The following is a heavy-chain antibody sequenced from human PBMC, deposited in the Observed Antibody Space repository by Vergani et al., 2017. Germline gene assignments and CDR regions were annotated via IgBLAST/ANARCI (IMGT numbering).Heavy chain of an antibody. J-gene: IGHJ3*02. CDR3: ARQIAVAGTGAFDI. CDR2: IIPIFGTA. Sequence: GRLVQSGAEVKYPGSSGKVSCRASGGPFGSFAISGLRQAPGQGLEWMGGIIPIFGTANYAQKFQGRVTITADKSTSTAYMELSSLRSEDTAVYYCARQIAVAGTGAFDIWGQGTMVTVSS. CDR1: GGPFGSFA. V-gene: IGHV1-69*06. D-gene: IGHD6-19*01.